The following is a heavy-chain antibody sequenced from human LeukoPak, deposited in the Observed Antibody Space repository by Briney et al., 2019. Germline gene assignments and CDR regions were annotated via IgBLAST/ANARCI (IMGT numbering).Heavy chain of an antibody. J-gene: IGHJ4*02. CDR2: IKRDGSEQ. CDR1: GFSFSDYW. CDR3: AKAYYGDPPRFLTTQGLDS. Sequence: GGSLRLSCAASGFSFSDYWMSWIRQAPGKGLEWVANIKRDGSEQYYVDSVKGRFTVSRDNAKNSLYLQMSSLRGEDTAVYYCAKAYYGDPPRFLTTQGLDSWGQGTLVTVSS. V-gene: IGHV3-7*01. D-gene: IGHD4-17*01.